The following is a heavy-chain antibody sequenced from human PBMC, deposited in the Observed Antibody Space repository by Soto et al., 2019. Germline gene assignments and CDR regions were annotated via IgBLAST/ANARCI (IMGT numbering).Heavy chain of an antibody. J-gene: IGHJ4*02. CDR1: GGSISSGDYY. D-gene: IGHD1-20*01. CDR3: ARYKPSFDY. Sequence: QVQLQESGPGLVKPSQTLSLTCTVSGGSISSGDYYWSWIRQPPGKGLEWIGYIYYSGSTYYNPSXXGRVTIAVDTFKNHVTMKLSSVTAADTAVYYCARYKPSFDYWGQGTMVTVSS. V-gene: IGHV4-30-4*01. CDR2: IYYSGST.